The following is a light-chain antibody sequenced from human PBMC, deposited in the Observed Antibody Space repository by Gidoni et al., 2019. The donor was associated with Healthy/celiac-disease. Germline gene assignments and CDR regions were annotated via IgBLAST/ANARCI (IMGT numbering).Light chain of an antibody. CDR2: DAS. V-gene: IGKV3-11*01. CDR1: QSVSSY. Sequence: EIVLTQSPATLSLSPGERATLSCRASQSVSSYLAWYQQKPGQAPRLLIYDASNRATVIPARVSGSGSGTDFTRTISSLEPEDFAVDYCQQRSNWPQRTFGQGTRLEIK. J-gene: IGKJ5*01. CDR3: QQRSNWPQRT.